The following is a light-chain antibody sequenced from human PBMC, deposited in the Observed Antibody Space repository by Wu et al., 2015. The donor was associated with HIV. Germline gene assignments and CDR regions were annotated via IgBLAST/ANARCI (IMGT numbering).Light chain of an antibody. Sequence: EIVMMQSPATLSVSPGERATLSCRASQSISSNLAWYQQKPGQAPRLLIYGASTRATGIPARFSGSGSGTDFTLTISSMQSEDFAVYYCQQYNNWPPWTFGQGTKVEIK. CDR1: QSISSN. CDR3: QQYNNWPPWT. CDR2: GAS. J-gene: IGKJ1*01. V-gene: IGKV3-15*01.